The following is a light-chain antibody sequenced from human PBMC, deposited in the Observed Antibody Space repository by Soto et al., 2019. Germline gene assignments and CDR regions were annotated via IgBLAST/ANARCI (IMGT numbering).Light chain of an antibody. CDR1: QTVDSNF. CDR3: LKYGSSPGWT. J-gene: IGKJ1*01. V-gene: IGKV3-20*01. CDR2: AAS. Sequence: EIVLTQSPGTLSLSPGERATLSCRAIQTVDSNFLAWYRQKPGQAPRLLIYAASTRATGIPDRFSGSGSGTDFTLTIGRLDPEDFAVYYCLKYGSSPGWTFGPGTKVDI.